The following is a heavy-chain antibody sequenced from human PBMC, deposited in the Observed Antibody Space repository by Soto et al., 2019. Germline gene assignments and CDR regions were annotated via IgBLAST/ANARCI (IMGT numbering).Heavy chain of an antibody. Sequence: GGSLRLSCAASGFTFSSYSMNWVRQAPGKGLEWVSSISSSSSYIYYADSVKGRFTISRDNAKNSLYLQMNSLRAEDTAVYYCARDLKLLWFGELLTPADYWGQGTLVTVSS. V-gene: IGHV3-21*01. CDR1: GFTFSSYS. CDR2: ISSSSSYI. J-gene: IGHJ4*02. D-gene: IGHD3-10*01. CDR3: ARDLKLLWFGELLTPADY.